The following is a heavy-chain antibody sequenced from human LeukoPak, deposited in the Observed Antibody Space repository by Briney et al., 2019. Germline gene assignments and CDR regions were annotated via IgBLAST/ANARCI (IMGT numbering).Heavy chain of an antibody. CDR1: GYTFTDFY. V-gene: IGHV1-2*02. J-gene: IGHJ4*02. CDR3: ARENPGVPFDY. Sequence: ASVKVSCKASGYTFTDFYLHWVRQAPGQGLEWMGWINPNSGDTNYAQKFQARVIMTRDTSINTAYMELSGLKSDDTAVYFCARENPGVPFDYWGQGTLVTVSS. CDR2: INPNSGDT. D-gene: IGHD3-3*01.